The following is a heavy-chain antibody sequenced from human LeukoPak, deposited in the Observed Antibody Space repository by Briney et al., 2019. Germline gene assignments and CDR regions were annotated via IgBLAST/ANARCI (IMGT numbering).Heavy chain of an antibody. Sequence: PSETLSLTCTVSGGSVSSWAYYWGWIRQPPGKGLEWIGRIYYSGTTYYNPSLKSRVTISVDTSKNQFSLKLSSVTAADTAVYYCARHRTAMVADAFDIWGQGTMVTVSS. V-gene: IGHV4-39*01. CDR2: IYYSGTT. D-gene: IGHD5-18*01. J-gene: IGHJ3*02. CDR3: ARHRTAMVADAFDI. CDR1: GGSVSSWAYY.